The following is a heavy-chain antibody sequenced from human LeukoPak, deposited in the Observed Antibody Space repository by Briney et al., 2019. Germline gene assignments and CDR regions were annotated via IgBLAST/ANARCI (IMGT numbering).Heavy chain of an antibody. D-gene: IGHD4-17*01. Sequence: SVKVSCKASGGTFSSYAISWVRQAPGQGLEWMGGIIPIFGTANYAQKFQGRVTITADESTSTAYMELSSLRSEDTAVYYCASAFYGYYGLDAFDIWGQGTMVTVSS. CDR2: IIPIFGTA. CDR3: ASAFYGYYGLDAFDI. CDR1: GGTFSSYA. V-gene: IGHV1-69*13. J-gene: IGHJ3*02.